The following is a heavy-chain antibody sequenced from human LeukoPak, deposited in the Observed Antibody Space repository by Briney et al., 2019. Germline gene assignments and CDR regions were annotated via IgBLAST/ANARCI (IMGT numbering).Heavy chain of an antibody. D-gene: IGHD3-9*01. J-gene: IGHJ4*02. V-gene: IGHV3-30-3*01. CDR1: GFTFSSFS. CDR3: ARDPNHVLRYFDWVLQYDY. CDR2: ISHSGNEK. Sequence: GGSLRLSCAASGFTFSSFSMYWVRQAPGKGLEWVALISHSGNEKYYADSVKGRFTISRDNSKNTLYLQMNSLRADDTAVYYCARDPNHVLRYFDWVLQYDYWGQGTLVTVSS.